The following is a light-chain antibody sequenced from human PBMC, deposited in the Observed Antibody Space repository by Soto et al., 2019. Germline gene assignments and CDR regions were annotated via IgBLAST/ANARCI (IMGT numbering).Light chain of an antibody. CDR2: AAS. CDR3: QKCKVDPFT. J-gene: IGKJ4*01. V-gene: IGKV1-27*01. Sequence: DIQMTQSPSSLSAFVGDSVTITCRASQDIGNFLAWYQQKPGKVPKLLIYAASTLQSGVPSRFSGSGSGTDFTLTISSLQPEDVATYYCQKCKVDPFTFGGGTKVEIK. CDR1: QDIGNF.